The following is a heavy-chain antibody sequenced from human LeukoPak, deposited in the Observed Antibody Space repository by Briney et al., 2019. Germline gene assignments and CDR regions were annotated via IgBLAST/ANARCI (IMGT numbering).Heavy chain of an antibody. V-gene: IGHV3-23*01. Sequence: GGSLRLSCAASGFSLSSYAMSWVRQAPGKGLEWVSAISSSDDGTYHAGSVRGRFTISRDSSKNTLYLQMNNLRTEDAAIYYCAKAPVTSCRGAFCYPLDSWGQGTLVTVSS. D-gene: IGHD2-15*01. CDR1: GFSLSSYA. CDR2: ISSSDDGT. J-gene: IGHJ4*02. CDR3: AKAPVTSCRGAFCYPLDS.